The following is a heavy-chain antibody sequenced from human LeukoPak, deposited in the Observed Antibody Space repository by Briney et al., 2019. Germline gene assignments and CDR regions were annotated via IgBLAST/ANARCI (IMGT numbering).Heavy chain of an antibody. D-gene: IGHD6-19*01. Sequence: KPSETLSLTCAVYGGSFSDYYWSWIRQPPGKGLEWIGEINHSGSTNYNPSLKSRVTISVDTSKNQFSLKLSSVTAADTAVYYCARDVGGWYSSNWFDPWGQGTLVTVSS. J-gene: IGHJ5*02. V-gene: IGHV4-34*01. CDR1: GGSFSDYY. CDR3: ARDVGGWYSSNWFDP. CDR2: INHSGST.